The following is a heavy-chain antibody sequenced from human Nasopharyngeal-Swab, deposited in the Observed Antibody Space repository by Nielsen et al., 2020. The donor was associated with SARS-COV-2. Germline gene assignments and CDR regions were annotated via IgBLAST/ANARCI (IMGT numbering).Heavy chain of an antibody. V-gene: IGHV4-59*13. CDR3: ARHVGGSYGRDFDY. Sequence: SETLSLTCTVSGGSISSYYWSWIRQPPGKGLEWIGYIYYSGSTNYNPSLKSRVTISVDTSKNQFSLKLSSVTAADTAVYYCARHVGGSYGRDFDYWGQGTLVTDSS. D-gene: IGHD1-26*01. J-gene: IGHJ4*02. CDR1: GGSISSYY. CDR2: IYYSGST.